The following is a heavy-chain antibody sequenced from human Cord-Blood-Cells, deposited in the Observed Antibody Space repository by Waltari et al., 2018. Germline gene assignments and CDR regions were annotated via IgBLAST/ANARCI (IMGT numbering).Heavy chain of an antibody. CDR2: ISSSSSTI. J-gene: IGHJ4*02. V-gene: IGHV3-48*02. CDR1: GFTFSSYR. Sequence: EVQLVESGGGLVQPGGSLRLSCAASGFTFSSYRMNWVRQAPGKGLEWVSYISSSSSTIYYADSVKGRFTISRDNAKNSLYLQMNSLRDEDTAVYYCASSPRGSIAARDYWGQGTLVTVSS. D-gene: IGHD6-6*01. CDR3: ASSPRGSIAARDY.